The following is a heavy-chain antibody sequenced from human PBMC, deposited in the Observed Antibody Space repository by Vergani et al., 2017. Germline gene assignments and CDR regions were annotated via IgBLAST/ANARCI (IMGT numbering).Heavy chain of an antibody. D-gene: IGHD3-10*01. J-gene: IGHJ6*03. Sequence: QLQLQESGPGLVKPSETLSLTCTVSGGSISSSSYYWGWIRQPPGKGLEWIGSIYYSGSTYYNPSLKSRVTISVDTSKTQFSLKLSSVTAADPAVYYCARLSHLGYYGSGSYNYYDYMDVWGKGTTVTVSS. CDR2: IYYSGST. CDR1: GGSISSSSYY. CDR3: ARLSHLGYYGSGSYNYYDYMDV. V-gene: IGHV4-39*01.